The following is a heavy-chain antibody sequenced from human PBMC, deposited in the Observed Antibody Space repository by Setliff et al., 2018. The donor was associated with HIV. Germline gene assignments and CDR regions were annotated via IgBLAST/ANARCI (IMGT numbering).Heavy chain of an antibody. CDR2: IIHSGGT. Sequence: SETLSLTCAVYGGSFSGYYWNWIRQPPGKGLEWIGEIIHSGGTNYNPSLKSRVTISVDTSKNQFSLKLRSVTAADTAAYYCARDRGGGYNNLDYWGQGTLVTVSS. D-gene: IGHD5-12*01. CDR3: ARDRGGGYNNLDY. J-gene: IGHJ4*02. V-gene: IGHV4-34*12. CDR1: GGSFSGYY.